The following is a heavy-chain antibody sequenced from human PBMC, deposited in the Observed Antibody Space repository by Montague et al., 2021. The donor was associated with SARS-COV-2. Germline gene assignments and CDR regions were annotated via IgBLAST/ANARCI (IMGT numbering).Heavy chain of an antibody. V-gene: IGHV4-4*07. J-gene: IGHJ4*02. Sequence: SETLSLTCTVSGDSITYFYWNWIWQPAGPGLAWIGRISACGGANYYPSLKCRVTMSMYTSKWQLSLKLNSVTAEDTAVYYCARGAVAAPPGVDYWGRGTLVTVSS. CDR2: ISACGGA. CDR3: ARGAVAAPPGVDY. CDR1: GDSITYFY. D-gene: IGHD2-15*01.